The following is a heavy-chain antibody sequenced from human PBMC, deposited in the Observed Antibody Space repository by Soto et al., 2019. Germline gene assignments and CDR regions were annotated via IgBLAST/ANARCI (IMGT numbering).Heavy chain of an antibody. V-gene: IGHV3-9*01. Sequence: EVQLVESGGGLVQPGRSLRLSCAASGFTFNDHAMHWVRQAPGKGLEWVSSISWDSGIREYADSVKGRFTISRDNAKNSLYLEMNSLRAEDTAVYYCAKDQTDVTLFDYWGQGTLVTVSS. CDR2: ISWDSGIR. J-gene: IGHJ4*02. CDR1: GFTFNDHA. D-gene: IGHD2-21*02. CDR3: AKDQTDVTLFDY.